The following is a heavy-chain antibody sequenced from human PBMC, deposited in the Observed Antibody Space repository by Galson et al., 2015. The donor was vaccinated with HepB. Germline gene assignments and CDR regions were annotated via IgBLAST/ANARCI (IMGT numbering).Heavy chain of an antibody. CDR2: ISSSSSYT. V-gene: IGHV3-11*06. J-gene: IGHJ4*02. CDR3: AREGSPHDYGDPTAAY. D-gene: IGHD4-17*01. CDR1: GFTFSDYY. Sequence: SLRLSCAASGFTFSDYYMSWIRQAPGKGLEWVSYISSSSSYTNYADSVKGRFTISRDNAKNSLYLQMNSLRAEDTAVYYCAREGSPHDYGDPTAAYWGQGTLVTVSS.